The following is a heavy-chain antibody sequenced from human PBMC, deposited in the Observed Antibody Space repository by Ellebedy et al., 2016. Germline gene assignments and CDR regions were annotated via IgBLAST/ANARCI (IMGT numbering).Heavy chain of an antibody. CDR2: IDPSDSYT. CDR1: EYSFDTYW. Sequence: GESLKISCKGSEYSFDTYWISWVRQVPGKGLEWMGNIDPSDSYTNYRPSFQGHVTISVDRAISTAYLQWTSLKASDTAMYYCARGFGDYDYWGQGTLVTVAS. V-gene: IGHV5-10-1*01. J-gene: IGHJ4*02. D-gene: IGHD3-10*01. CDR3: ARGFGDYDY.